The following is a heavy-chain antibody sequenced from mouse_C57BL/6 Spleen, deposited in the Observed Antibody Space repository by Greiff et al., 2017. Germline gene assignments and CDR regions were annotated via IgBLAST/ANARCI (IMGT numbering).Heavy chain of an antibody. CDR2: INPNYGTT. J-gene: IGHJ3*01. Sequence: QLQESGPELVKPGASVKISCKASGYSFTDYNMNWVKQSNGKSLEWIGVINPNYGTTSYNQKFKGKATLTVDQSSSTAYMQLNSLTSEDSAVYYCARSNYYGSSYGFAYWGQGTLVTVSA. CDR3: ARSNYYGSSYGFAY. V-gene: IGHV1-39*01. D-gene: IGHD1-1*01. CDR1: GYSFTDYN.